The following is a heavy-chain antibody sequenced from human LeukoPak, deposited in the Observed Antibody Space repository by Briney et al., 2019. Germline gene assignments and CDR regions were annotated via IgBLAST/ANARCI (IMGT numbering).Heavy chain of an antibody. J-gene: IGHJ4*02. CDR2: INHSGST. Sequence: SENLSLTCAVYGGSFSGYYWSWIRQPPGKGLEWIGEINHSGSTNYNPSLKSRVTISVDTSKNQFSLKLSSVTAAGTAVYYCARSRPLGYCSGGSCPALVGYWGQGTLVTVSS. CDR3: ARSRPLGYCSGGSCPALVGY. D-gene: IGHD2-15*01. CDR1: GGSFSGYY. V-gene: IGHV4-34*01.